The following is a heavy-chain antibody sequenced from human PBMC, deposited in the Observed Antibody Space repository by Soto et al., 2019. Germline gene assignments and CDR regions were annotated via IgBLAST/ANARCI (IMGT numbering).Heavy chain of an antibody. CDR1: GGSISSDY. CDR3: ARDRGVGATRNWFDP. CDR2: IYTSGST. J-gene: IGHJ5*02. V-gene: IGHV4-4*07. D-gene: IGHD1-26*01. Sequence: SEALSLTCTVSGGSISSDYWSWVRQPAGKGLEWIGRIYTSGSTNYNPSLKSRVTMSVDTSKNQFSLKLSSVTAADTAVYYCARDRGVGATRNWFDPWGQGTLVTVS.